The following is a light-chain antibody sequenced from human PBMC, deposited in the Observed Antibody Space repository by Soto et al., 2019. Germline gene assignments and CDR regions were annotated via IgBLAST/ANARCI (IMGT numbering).Light chain of an antibody. Sequence: QSVLTQPPSASGSPGQSVTISCTGTSSDVGGYNYVSWYQQHPGKAPKLMIYEVSERPSGVPDRFSGSKSSNTASLTVSGLQAEDEADYDCSSYAGSNNFVCGSGTKVTVL. CDR2: EVS. CDR3: SSYAGSNNFV. V-gene: IGLV2-8*01. J-gene: IGLJ1*01. CDR1: SSDVGGYNY.